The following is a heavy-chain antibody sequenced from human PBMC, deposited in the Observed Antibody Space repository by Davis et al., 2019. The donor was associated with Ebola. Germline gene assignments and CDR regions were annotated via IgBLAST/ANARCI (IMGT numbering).Heavy chain of an antibody. CDR1: GYIFTTYA. CDR3: ARDWCSSATCYAGYYNGMDV. CDR2: INGGNGNT. V-gene: IGHV1-3*01. J-gene: IGHJ6*02. D-gene: IGHD2-2*01. Sequence: ASVKVSCKASGYIFTTYAMHWVRQAPGQRLEWMGWINGGNGNTRYAQKFQGRVTITRDTSASTAYMELSSLRSEDTAVYYCARDWCSSATCYAGYYNGMDVWGQGTTVTVSS.